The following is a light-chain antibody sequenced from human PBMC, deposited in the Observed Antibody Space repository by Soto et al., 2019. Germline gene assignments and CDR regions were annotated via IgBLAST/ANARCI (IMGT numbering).Light chain of an antibody. CDR3: QQYDKWPPT. J-gene: IGKJ5*01. CDR2: GAS. V-gene: IGKV3-15*01. CDR1: QSVSSN. Sequence: EIVMTQSPATLSVSPGERATLSCRASQSVSSNLAWYQQKPGQAPRLLLYGASSRATGIPARFSGSASGTEFSLTISSLQSEDFAVFYCQQYDKWPPTFGQGTRLEIK.